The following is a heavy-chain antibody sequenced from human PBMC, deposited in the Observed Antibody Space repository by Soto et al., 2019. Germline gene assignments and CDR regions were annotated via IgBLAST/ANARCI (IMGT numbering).Heavy chain of an antibody. CDR2: IKQDGSEE. CDR3: ARTGYYAYALDV. V-gene: IGHV3-7*03. CDR1: GVSVKNFG. J-gene: IGHJ6*02. Sequence: CAACGVSVKNFGVTGFRQAQGKGLEWVAKIKQDGSEEILVDSVKGRFTISRGNAKKSLYLQMNSLRAEDTAVYYCARTGYYAYALDVCGQAPT.